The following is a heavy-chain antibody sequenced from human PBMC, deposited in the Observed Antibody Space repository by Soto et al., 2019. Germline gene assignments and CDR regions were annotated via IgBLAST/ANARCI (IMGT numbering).Heavy chain of an antibody. CDR3: AKDRGYYYGSGSYYNSNWFDP. J-gene: IGHJ5*02. CDR1: GFTFSSYA. D-gene: IGHD3-10*01. V-gene: IGHV3-23*01. CDR2: ISGSGGST. Sequence: GGSLRLSCAASGFTFSSYAMSWVRQAPGKGLEWVSAISGSGGSTYYADSVKGRFTISRDNSKNTLYLQMNSLRAEDTAVYYCAKDRGYYYGSGSYYNSNWFDPWGQGTLVTVSS.